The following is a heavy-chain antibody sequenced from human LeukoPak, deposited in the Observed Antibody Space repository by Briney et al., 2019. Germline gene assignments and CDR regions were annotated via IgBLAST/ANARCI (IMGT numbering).Heavy chain of an antibody. CDR3: ARGGTLLWFXXLPSPXPXXY. Sequence: PGGSLRLSCAASGFTFSSYSMNWVRQAPGKGLEWVSSISSSSSYIYYADSVKGRFTISRDNAKNSLYLQMDSLRGEDTAVYYCARGGTLLWFXXLPSPXPXXYWGXXXXVT. CDR1: GFTFSSYS. CDR2: ISSSSSYI. J-gene: IGHJ4*01. D-gene: IGHD3-10*01. V-gene: IGHV3-21*01.